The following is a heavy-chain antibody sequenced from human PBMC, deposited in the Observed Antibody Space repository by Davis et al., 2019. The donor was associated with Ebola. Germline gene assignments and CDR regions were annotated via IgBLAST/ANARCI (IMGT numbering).Heavy chain of an antibody. D-gene: IGHD6-13*01. CDR3: ARDLEVRDGSSWSYYYYYMDV. CDR1: GYTFTGYY. V-gene: IGHV1-2*02. J-gene: IGHJ6*03. Sequence: ASVKVSCKASGYTFTGYYIHWVRQAPGQGLEWMGWINPNSGGTNYAQKFQGRVTMTRDTSINTAYMELSRLRSDDTAVYYCARDLEVRDGSSWSYYYYYMDVWGKGTTVTVFS. CDR2: INPNSGGT.